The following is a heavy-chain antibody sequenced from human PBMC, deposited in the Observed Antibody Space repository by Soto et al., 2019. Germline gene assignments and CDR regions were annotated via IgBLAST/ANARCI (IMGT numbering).Heavy chain of an antibody. J-gene: IGHJ4*02. CDR2: ISGRAGNT. D-gene: IGHD3-22*01. Sequence: EVQLLESGGGLAQPGGSLRLSCAVSGFTFSNYAMSWVRQAPGKGLEWVSAISGRAGNTYYADSGKCRFTTSRDNSNNTLSLPMPSLRAEDTPLYYWAKGSVGTVLVSSRFYFEYWGQGTLVPVSP. CDR1: GFTFSNYA. V-gene: IGHV3-23*01. CDR3: AKGSVGTVLVSSRFYFEY.